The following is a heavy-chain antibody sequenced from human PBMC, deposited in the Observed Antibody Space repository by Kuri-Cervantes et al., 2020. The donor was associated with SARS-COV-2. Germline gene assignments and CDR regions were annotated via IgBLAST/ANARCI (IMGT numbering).Heavy chain of an antibody. Sequence: GGSLRLSCAASGFTFSSYWMSWVRQAPGKGLEWVANIKQDGSEKYYVDSVKGRFTISRDNAKNSLYLQMNSLRAEDTAVYYCARDEGSYYYHMDVWGKGTTVTVSS. CDR3: ARDEGSYYYHMDV. V-gene: IGHV3-7*01. CDR1: GFTFSSYW. D-gene: IGHD3-10*01. J-gene: IGHJ6*03. CDR2: IKQDGSEK.